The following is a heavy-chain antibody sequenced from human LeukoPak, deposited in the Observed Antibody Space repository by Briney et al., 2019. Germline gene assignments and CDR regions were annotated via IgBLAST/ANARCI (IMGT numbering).Heavy chain of an antibody. Sequence: GASVKVSCKASGYTFITYGISWVRQAPGQGVEWMGWISGYNGNTNYAQKFQGRVTMTTDTSTTTANMELRSLTSDDTAVYYCARDIVSAMAVYDAFDVWGEGTMLTVSS. D-gene: IGHD5/OR15-5a*01. CDR2: ISGYNGNT. CDR3: ARDIVSAMAVYDAFDV. J-gene: IGHJ3*01. V-gene: IGHV1-18*01. CDR1: GYTFITYG.